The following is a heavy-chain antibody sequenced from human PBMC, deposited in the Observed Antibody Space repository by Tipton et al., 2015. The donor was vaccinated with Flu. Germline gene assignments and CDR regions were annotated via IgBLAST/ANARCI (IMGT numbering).Heavy chain of an antibody. J-gene: IGHJ4*02. D-gene: IGHD4-23*01. CDR2: IWYDGSNK. Sequence: SLRLSCAASGFTFSSYGMHWVRQAPGKGLEWVAVIWYDGSNKYYADSVKGRFTISRDNSKNTLYLQMNSLRAEDTAVYYCARSSPTSVVLDYWGQGTLVPVSS. CDR3: ARSSPTSVVLDY. V-gene: IGHV3-33*01. CDR1: GFTFSSYG.